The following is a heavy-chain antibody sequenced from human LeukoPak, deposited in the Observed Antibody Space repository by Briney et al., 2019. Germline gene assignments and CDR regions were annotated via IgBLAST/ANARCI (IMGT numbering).Heavy chain of an antibody. V-gene: IGHV3-21*01. CDR2: ISSSSSYI. Sequence: PGGSLRLSCAASGFTFSSYSMNWVLQAPGKGLEWVSSISSSSSYIYYADSVKGRFTISRDNAKNSLYLQMNSLRAEDTAVYYCALDSGYYYGMDVWGKGTTVTVSS. J-gene: IGHJ6*04. CDR3: ALDSGYYYGMDV. CDR1: GFTFSSYS.